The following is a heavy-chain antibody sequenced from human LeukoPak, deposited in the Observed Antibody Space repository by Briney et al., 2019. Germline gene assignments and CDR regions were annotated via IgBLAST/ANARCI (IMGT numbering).Heavy chain of an antibody. CDR3: AKGLYYDISPVWFDP. CDR1: GFTFDDYA. CDR2: ISWNSGSI. Sequence: PGGSLRLSCAASGFTFDDYAMHWVRQAPGKGLEWVSGISWNSGSIDYADSVKGRFTISRDNAKNSLYLQMNSLRAEDTALYYCAKGLYYDISPVWFDPWGEGTLVTVSS. V-gene: IGHV3-9*01. D-gene: IGHD3-22*01. J-gene: IGHJ5*02.